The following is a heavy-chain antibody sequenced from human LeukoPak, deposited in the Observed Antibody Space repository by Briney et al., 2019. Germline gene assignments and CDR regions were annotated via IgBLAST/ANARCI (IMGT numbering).Heavy chain of an antibody. Sequence: ASVKVSCKASGYTFTGPFMHWVRQAPGQGLERMGWINSNTGGTKFAQKFRGRVTMTRDTSISTAYMELSRLRSDDTAVYYCARADPVGYWGQGTQVTVSS. CDR1: GYTFTGPF. V-gene: IGHV1-2*02. CDR2: INSNTGGT. CDR3: ARADPVGY. J-gene: IGHJ4*02.